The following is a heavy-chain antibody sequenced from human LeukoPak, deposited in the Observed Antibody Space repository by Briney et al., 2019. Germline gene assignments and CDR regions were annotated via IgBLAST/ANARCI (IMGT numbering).Heavy chain of an antibody. J-gene: IGHJ4*02. V-gene: IGHV3-33*06. CDR2: IWYDGSNK. D-gene: IGHD3-10*01. CDR3: AKDRSGISDY. Sequence: SCKASGDTFSSYGMHWVRQAPGKGLEWVAVIWYDGSNKYYADSVKGRFTISRDNSKNTLYLQMNSLRAEDTAVYYCAKDRSGISDYWGQGTLVTVSS. CDR1: GDTFSSYG.